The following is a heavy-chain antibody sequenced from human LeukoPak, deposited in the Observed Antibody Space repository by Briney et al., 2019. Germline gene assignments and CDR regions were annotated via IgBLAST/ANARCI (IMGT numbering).Heavy chain of an antibody. J-gene: IGHJ5*02. Sequence: GASVKVSCKASGYTFTSYYMHWVRQAPGQGLEWMGIINPSGGSTSYAQKFQGRVTMTRDTSTSTVYMELSSLRSEDTAVYYCARGGVYSGSWYNWFDPWGQGTLVTVSS. CDR2: INPSGGST. D-gene: IGHD6-13*01. V-gene: IGHV1-46*01. CDR1: GYTFTSYY. CDR3: ARGGVYSGSWYNWFDP.